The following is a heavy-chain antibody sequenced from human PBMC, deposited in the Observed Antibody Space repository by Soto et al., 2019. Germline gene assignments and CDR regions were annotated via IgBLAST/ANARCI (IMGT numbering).Heavy chain of an antibody. CDR3: ARSGTSITFGGVILKGPPRVGMDV. CDR2: ISYDGSNK. J-gene: IGHJ6*02. Sequence: QVQLVESGGGVVQPGRSLRLSCAASGFTFSSYGMHWVRQAPGKGLEWVAVISYDGSNKYYADSVKGRFTISRDNSKNTLYLKMNSLRAEDTAVYYCARSGTSITFGGVILKGPPRVGMDVWGQGTTVTVSS. D-gene: IGHD3-16*02. V-gene: IGHV3-30*03. CDR1: GFTFSSYG.